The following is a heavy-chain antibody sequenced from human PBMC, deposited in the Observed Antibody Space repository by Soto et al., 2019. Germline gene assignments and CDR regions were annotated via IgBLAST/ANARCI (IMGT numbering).Heavy chain of an antibody. CDR1: GGSISSSSYY. J-gene: IGHJ5*02. Sequence: QLQLQESGPGLVKPSETLSLTCTVSGGSISSSSYYWGWIRQPPGKGLEWIGSIYYSGSTYYNPSLKSRVTISVDTSKNQFSLKLSSVTAADTAVYYCARHRYYDFWSGRNLNWFDPWGQGTLVTVSS. V-gene: IGHV4-39*01. CDR3: ARHRYYDFWSGRNLNWFDP. D-gene: IGHD3-3*01. CDR2: IYYSGST.